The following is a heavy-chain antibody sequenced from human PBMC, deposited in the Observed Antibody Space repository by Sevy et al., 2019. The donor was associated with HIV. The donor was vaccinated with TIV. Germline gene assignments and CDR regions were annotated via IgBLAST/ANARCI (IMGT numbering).Heavy chain of an antibody. CDR3: ARDGPTGVDY. CDR1: GGSISSYY. J-gene: IGHJ4*02. Sequence: SETLSLTCIVSGGSISSYYWSWIRQPPGKGLEWIGYIYYSGSTNYNPSLKSRVTISVDTSKNQFSLKLSSVTAADTAVYYCARDGPTGVDYWGQGTLVTVSS. V-gene: IGHV4-59*01. D-gene: IGHD1-1*01. CDR2: IYYSGST.